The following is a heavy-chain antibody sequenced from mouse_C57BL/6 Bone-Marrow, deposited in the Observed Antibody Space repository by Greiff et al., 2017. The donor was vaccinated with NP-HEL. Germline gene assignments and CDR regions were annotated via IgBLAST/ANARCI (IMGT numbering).Heavy chain of an antibody. J-gene: IGHJ4*01. CDR1: GFNIKDDY. V-gene: IGHV14-4*01. CDR3: TTEEYYAMDY. CDR2: IDPENGDT. Sequence: EVQLQQSGAELVRPGASVKLSCTASGFNIKDDYMHWVKQRPEQGLEWIGWIDPENGDTEYASKFQGKATITADTSSNTAYLQLSSLTSEDTAVYYCTTEEYYAMDYLGQGTSVTVSS.